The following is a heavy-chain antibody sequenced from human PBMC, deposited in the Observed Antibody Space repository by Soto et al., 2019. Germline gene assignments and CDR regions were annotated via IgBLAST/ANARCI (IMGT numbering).Heavy chain of an antibody. CDR2: IYYSGST. Sequence: PSETLSLTCTVSVGSISSGNYYWSWIRQPPGKGLEWIGYIYYSGSTYYSPSLKSRVTISVDTSKNQFSLKLSSVTAADTAVYYCARELYYYGSGSYSNAPRFDPWGQGTMVTVSS. CDR3: ARELYYYGSGSYSNAPRFDP. V-gene: IGHV4-30-4*01. D-gene: IGHD3-10*01. CDR1: VGSISSGNYY. J-gene: IGHJ5*02.